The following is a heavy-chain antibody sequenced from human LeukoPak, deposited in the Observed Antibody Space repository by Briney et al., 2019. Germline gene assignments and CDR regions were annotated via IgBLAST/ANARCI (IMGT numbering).Heavy chain of an antibody. V-gene: IGHV4-59*08. CDR1: GGSISSYY. Sequence: SETLSLTCTVSGGSISSYYWSWIRQPPGKGLEWIGYIYYSGSTNYNPSLKSRVTISVDTSKNQFSLKLSSVTAADTAVYYCARVGDGYIFDYWGQGTLVTVSS. J-gene: IGHJ4*02. CDR3: ARVGDGYIFDY. D-gene: IGHD5-24*01. CDR2: IYYSGST.